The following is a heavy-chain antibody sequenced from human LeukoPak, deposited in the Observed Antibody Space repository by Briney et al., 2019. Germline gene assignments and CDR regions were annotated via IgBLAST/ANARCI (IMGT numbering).Heavy chain of an antibody. CDR1: GFTFSSYV. V-gene: IGHV3-30*02. D-gene: IGHD3-22*01. Sequence: GRSLRLSCAASGFTFSSYVMHCVRHAPGKGLEWVAYIRYDGSHKYYADSVKGRFTISSDNPKNTLYMQMSSLRAEDTAVYHCAKGKEDYYYDSSGYYYLDHWGQGTLVTVSS. CDR2: IRYDGSHK. CDR3: AKGKEDYYYDSSGYYYLDH. J-gene: IGHJ4*02.